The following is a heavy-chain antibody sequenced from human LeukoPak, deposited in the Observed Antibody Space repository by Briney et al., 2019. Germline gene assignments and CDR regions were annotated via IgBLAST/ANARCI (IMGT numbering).Heavy chain of an antibody. CDR2: ISSSSSYI. J-gene: IGHJ5*02. D-gene: IGHD6-19*01. CDR1: GFTFSSYS. CDR3: ARDLEALAVGPFDP. V-gene: IGHV3-21*01. Sequence: PGGSLRLSCAASGFTFSSYSMNWVRQAPGKGLEWVSSISSSSSYIYYADSVKGRFTISRDNAKNSLYLQMNSLRAEDTAVYYCARDLEALAVGPFDPWGQGTLVTVSS.